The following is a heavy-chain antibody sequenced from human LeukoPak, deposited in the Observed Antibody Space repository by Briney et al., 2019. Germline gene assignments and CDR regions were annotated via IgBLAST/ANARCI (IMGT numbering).Heavy chain of an antibody. D-gene: IGHD3-10*01. CDR2: IYSGGST. J-gene: IGHJ6*02. CDR1: GFTVSSNY. Sequence: GGSLRLSCAASGFTVSSNYMSWVSQAPGKGLGWVSVIYSGGSTYYADSVKGRFTISRDNSKNTLYLQMNSLRAEDTAVYYCARDVRLWFGWDYYGMDVWGQGTTVTVSS. V-gene: IGHV3-53*01. CDR3: ARDVRLWFGWDYYGMDV.